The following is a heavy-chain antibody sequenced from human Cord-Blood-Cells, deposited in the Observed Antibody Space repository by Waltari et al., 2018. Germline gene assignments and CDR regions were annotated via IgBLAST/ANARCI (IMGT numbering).Heavy chain of an antibody. CDR2: TYHRSKWDN. V-gene: IGHV6-1*01. CDR3: ARESGYDEDDAFDI. J-gene: IGHJ3*02. CDR1: GDSVSSNSAA. Sequence: QVQLQQSGPGLVKPSQTLSLTCAISGDSVSSNSAAWNWIRQPPSRGLEWLERTYHRSKWDNDYAVAVKSRITINPDTSKNQFSLQLNSVTPEDTAVYYCARESGYDEDDAFDIWGQGTMVTVSS. D-gene: IGHD5-12*01.